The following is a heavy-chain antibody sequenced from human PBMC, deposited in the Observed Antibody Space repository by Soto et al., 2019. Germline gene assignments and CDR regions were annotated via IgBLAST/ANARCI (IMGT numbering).Heavy chain of an antibody. CDR1: GGTFSSYA. Sequence: SVKVSCKASGGTFSSYAISWVRQAPGQGLEWMGGIIPIFGTANYAQKFQGRVTITADESTSTAYMGLSSLRSEDTAVYYFARANVEMATMGAFDIWGQGTMVTV. CDR2: IIPIFGTA. D-gene: IGHD5-12*01. J-gene: IGHJ3*02. CDR3: ARANVEMATMGAFDI. V-gene: IGHV1-69*13.